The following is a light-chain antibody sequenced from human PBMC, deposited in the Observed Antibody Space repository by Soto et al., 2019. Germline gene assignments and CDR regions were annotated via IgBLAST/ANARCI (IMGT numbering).Light chain of an antibody. CDR3: QQRSDWPWT. CDR1: ESVTDY. V-gene: IGKV3-11*01. J-gene: IGKJ1*01. CDR2: DVS. Sequence: EIVLTQSPATLSLSPGERGTLSCRGSESVTDYLAWYQQKPGQAPRLLVYDVSNRAAGIPTRFSGGGSGTDFTLTISNVEPEDFAVYYCQQRSDWPWTFGQGTKVDIK.